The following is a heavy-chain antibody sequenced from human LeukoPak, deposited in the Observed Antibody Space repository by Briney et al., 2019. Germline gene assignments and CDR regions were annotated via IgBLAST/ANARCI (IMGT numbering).Heavy chain of an antibody. J-gene: IGHJ4*02. D-gene: IGHD3-16*01. CDR3: ARASRASPYVIFDY. V-gene: IGHV1-2*02. CDR1: RYTFTAYY. Sequence: ASVSVSCKASRYTFTAYYMHWVRQAPGQGVDGMGWINPNSFGSNYPQKFLCRGTMTWHTSSSTSILELSSLSSDDTAVYYCARASRASPYVIFDYWGQGTLVTVSS. CDR2: INPNSFGS.